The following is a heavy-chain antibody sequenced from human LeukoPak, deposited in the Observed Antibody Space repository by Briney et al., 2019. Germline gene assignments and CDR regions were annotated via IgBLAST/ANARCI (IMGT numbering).Heavy chain of an antibody. CDR3: ASDSSGLTDY. D-gene: IGHD6-19*01. CDR2: ISGSGGST. J-gene: IGHJ4*02. CDR1: GFTFSSYA. Sequence: GGSLRLSYAASGFTFSSYAMSWVRQAPVKVLEWVSAISGSGGSTYYADSVKGRFTISRDNAKNSLYLQMNSLRAEDTAVYYCASDSSGLTDYWGQGTLVTVSS. V-gene: IGHV3-23*01.